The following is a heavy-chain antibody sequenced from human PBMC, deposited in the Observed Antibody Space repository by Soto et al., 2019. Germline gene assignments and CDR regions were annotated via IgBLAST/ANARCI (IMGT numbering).Heavy chain of an antibody. J-gene: IGHJ4*02. Sequence: SETLSLTCTVSGDSISNYYWAWILQPPRKALEWIGYIYYSGSTYYNPSLKSRVTISVDTSKNQFSLKLSSVTAADTAVYYCARGGLQLWSTVGFDYWGQGTLVTVSS. D-gene: IGHD5-18*01. CDR3: ARGGLQLWSTVGFDY. CDR1: GDSISNYY. CDR2: IYYSGST. V-gene: IGHV4-30-4*08.